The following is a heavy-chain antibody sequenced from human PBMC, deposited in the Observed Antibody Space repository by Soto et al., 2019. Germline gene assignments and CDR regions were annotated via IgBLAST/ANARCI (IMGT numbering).Heavy chain of an antibody. J-gene: IGHJ4*02. CDR3: ARDRDDSSGYPFDS. Sequence: QVQLLQSGAEVKKPGASVKVSCKASGYTFTTYYMHWIRQAPGQGPEWMGIIDPRAGRPGYAQRFQGRVTLPSDTSTTRVYMELSSLRSDDTAIYYCARDRDDSSGYPFDSWGQGTLVTVSS. V-gene: IGHV1-46*01. D-gene: IGHD3-22*01. CDR2: IDPRAGRP. CDR1: GYTFTTYY.